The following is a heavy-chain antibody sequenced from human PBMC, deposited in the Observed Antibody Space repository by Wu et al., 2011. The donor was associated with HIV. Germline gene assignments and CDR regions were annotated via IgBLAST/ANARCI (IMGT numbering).Heavy chain of an antibody. V-gene: IGHV1-18*01. Sequence: QVQLVQSGAEVKKPGASVKVSCKASGYTFTNYGISWVRQAPGQGLEWMGGINPNSGGTNYAQKFQGRVTITADKSTSTAYMELSSLRSEDTAIYYCARDGISSNFYYYMDVWGKGPRSPSP. J-gene: IGHJ6*03. CDR1: GYTFTNYG. CDR2: INPNSGGT. CDR3: ARDGISSNFYYYMDV. D-gene: IGHD1-1*01.